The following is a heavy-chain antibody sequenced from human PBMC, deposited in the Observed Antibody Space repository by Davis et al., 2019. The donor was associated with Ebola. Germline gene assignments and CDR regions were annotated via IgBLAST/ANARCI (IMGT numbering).Heavy chain of an antibody. J-gene: IGHJ4*02. CDR3: AKGGGTSSSDFRRN. CDR1: GFTFSSYA. D-gene: IGHD6-6*01. Sequence: GGSLRLSCAASGFTFSSYAMHWVRQAPGKGLEWVAVISYDGSNKYYADSVKGRFTISRDNSKNTLYLQMNSLRAEDTAVYYCAKGGGTSSSDFRRNWGQGTLVTVSS. CDR2: ISYDGSNK. V-gene: IGHV3-30-3*01.